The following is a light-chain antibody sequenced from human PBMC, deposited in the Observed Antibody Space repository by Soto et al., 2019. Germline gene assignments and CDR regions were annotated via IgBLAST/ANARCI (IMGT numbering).Light chain of an antibody. Sequence: AIQLTQSPSSLSASVVDTVTITCRASQAINSALAWYQQKPGQAPDLLIFDASTLESGVPSRFSGRRSGTDFTLSISSLQPEDFATYYCQQFYNYPLTFGQGTRLEIK. CDR3: QQFYNYPLT. V-gene: IGKV1D-13*01. CDR1: QAINSA. J-gene: IGKJ5*01. CDR2: DAS.